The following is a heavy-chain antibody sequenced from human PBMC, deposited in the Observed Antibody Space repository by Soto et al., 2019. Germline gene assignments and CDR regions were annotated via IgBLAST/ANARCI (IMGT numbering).Heavy chain of an antibody. D-gene: IGHD1-1*01. CDR3: ANPIPKTGTTCGF. Sequence: QLLESGGGFVQPGGSLRLSCVASGFTFSNFAMAWVRQAPGEGLEWVSAISGSGADTFYADSMKGRFTISRDNSKDPLYLPINSLRAEDTAVYYCANPIPKTGTTCGFWGQGTLVTVSS. CDR2: ISGSGADT. J-gene: IGHJ4*02. CDR1: GFTFSNFA. V-gene: IGHV3-23*01.